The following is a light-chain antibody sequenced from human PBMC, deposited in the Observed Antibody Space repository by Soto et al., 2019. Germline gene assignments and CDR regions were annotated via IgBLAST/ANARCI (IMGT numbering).Light chain of an antibody. J-gene: IGKJ1*01. Sequence: DIVLTQSPLSLPVTPGEPASISCRSSQSLLQINGYNYLDWYLQKPGQSPHLLIYLGSNRASGVPDRFSGSGSGTDFTLKISRVEAEDVGVYYCMQAFQAPLTFGQGTKVEIK. CDR3: MQAFQAPLT. CDR1: QSLLQINGYNY. CDR2: LGS. V-gene: IGKV2-28*01.